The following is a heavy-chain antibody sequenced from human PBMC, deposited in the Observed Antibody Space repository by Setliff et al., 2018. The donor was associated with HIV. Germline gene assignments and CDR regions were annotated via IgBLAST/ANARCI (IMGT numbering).Heavy chain of an antibody. Sequence: ASVKVSCKASGYTLSNYYIHWVRQAPGQGLVWMGIINPSDGTQIDAQHFQGRVNMTKDKSTNTVYMVLRSLTSEDPAVYYCAREEFHYGSETAGEAFDMWGGGTKVTVSS. CDR2: INPSDGTQ. V-gene: IGHV1-46*01. J-gene: IGHJ3*02. D-gene: IGHD3-10*01. CDR1: GYTLSNYY. CDR3: AREEFHYGSETAGEAFDM.